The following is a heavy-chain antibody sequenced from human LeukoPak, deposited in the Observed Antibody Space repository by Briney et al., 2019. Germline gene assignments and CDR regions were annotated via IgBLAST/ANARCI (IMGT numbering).Heavy chain of an antibody. CDR3: ARGLKYCSSTSCYGGYYYYGMDV. CDR1: GGSFSGYY. J-gene: IGHJ6*02. CDR2: INHSGST. Sequence: SETLSLTCAVYGGSFSGYYWSWIRQPPGKGLEWIGEINHSGSTNYNPSLKSRVTISVDTSKNQFSLKLSPVTAADTAVYYCARGLKYCSSTSCYGGYYYYGMDVWGQGTTVTVSS. D-gene: IGHD2-2*01. V-gene: IGHV4-34*01.